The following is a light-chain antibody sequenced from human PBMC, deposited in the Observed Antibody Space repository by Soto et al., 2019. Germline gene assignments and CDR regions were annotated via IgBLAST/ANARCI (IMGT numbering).Light chain of an antibody. Sequence: QSVLTQPPSASGSPGQSITISCTGTSXDVGDYNYVSWYQQHPGKAPKLMIYEVNKRPSGVPDRFSGSKAGNTASLTVFGLQAEDEADYYCSSYAGSDVFVFGTGTKVTVL. V-gene: IGLV2-8*01. J-gene: IGLJ1*01. CDR3: SSYAGSDVFV. CDR2: EVN. CDR1: SXDVGDYNY.